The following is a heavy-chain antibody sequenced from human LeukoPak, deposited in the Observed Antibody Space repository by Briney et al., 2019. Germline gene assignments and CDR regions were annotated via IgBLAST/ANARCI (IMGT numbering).Heavy chain of an antibody. Sequence: PGGSLRLSCSASGFTFSRNAMHWVRQAPEKGLEYVSGISSDGGSTYYPDSMKGRFTISRDNSKNTLYLQMTSLRPEDTALYYCVKDWVATIVDPRHFDNWGQGTLVIVSS. CDR3: VKDWVATIVDPRHFDN. D-gene: IGHD5-24*01. CDR2: ISSDGGST. CDR1: GFTFSRNA. V-gene: IGHV3-64D*08. J-gene: IGHJ4*02.